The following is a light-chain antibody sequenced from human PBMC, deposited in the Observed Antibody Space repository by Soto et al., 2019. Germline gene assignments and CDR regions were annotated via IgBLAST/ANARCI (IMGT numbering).Light chain of an antibody. J-gene: IGKJ4*01. CDR1: QSVSSY. CDR2: DAS. CDR3: QQRSNCA. V-gene: IGKV3-11*01. Sequence: EIVLTQSPATLSLSPGERATLSCRASQSVSSYLAWYQQKPGQAPRLLIYDASNRATGIPARFSGSGSGTDFTLTSSSLEPEDFAVYYCQQRSNCAFGGGTKVEIK.